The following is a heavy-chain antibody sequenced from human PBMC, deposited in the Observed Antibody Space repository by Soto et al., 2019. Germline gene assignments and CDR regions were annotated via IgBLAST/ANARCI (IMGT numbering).Heavy chain of an antibody. D-gene: IGHD5-12*01. CDR3: ASDRNGLYSGYDSLDY. Sequence: QVQLVESGGGVVQPGRSLRLSCAASGFTFSSYGMHWVRQAPGKGLEWVAVIWYDGSNKYYADSVKDRFTISRDNSKNTLYLQMNSLRAEDTAVYYCASDRNGLYSGYDSLDYWGQGTLVTVSS. J-gene: IGHJ4*02. CDR1: GFTFSSYG. CDR2: IWYDGSNK. V-gene: IGHV3-33*01.